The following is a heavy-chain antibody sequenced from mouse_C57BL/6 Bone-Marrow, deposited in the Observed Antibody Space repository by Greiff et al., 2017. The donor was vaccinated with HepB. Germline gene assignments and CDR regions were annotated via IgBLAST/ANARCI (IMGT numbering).Heavy chain of an antibody. CDR1: GFTFSDYG. CDR2: ISSGSSTN. V-gene: IGHV5-17*01. Sequence: EVKLVESGGGLVKPGGSLKLSCAASGFTFSDYGMHWVRQAPEKGLEWVAYISSGSSTNYYADTVKGRFTISRDTAKNTLFLQMTRLRSEDTAMYNCARRGDGYYDYYAMDYWGQGTSVTVSS. J-gene: IGHJ4*01. CDR3: ARRGDGYYDYYAMDY. D-gene: IGHD2-3*01.